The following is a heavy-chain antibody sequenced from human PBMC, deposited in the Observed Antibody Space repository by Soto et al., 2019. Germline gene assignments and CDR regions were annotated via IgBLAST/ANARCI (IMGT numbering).Heavy chain of an antibody. Sequence: GGSLRLSCAASGFTFNDYSMHWVRQAPGKGLEWVSLTSWDGGNAYYADSVKGRFTISRDNRKNSLYLQMNSLRTEDTALYYCAKDVSSRLLLRLDCWGPGTLVTVSS. CDR2: TSWDGGNA. D-gene: IGHD2-21*01. CDR1: GFTFNDYS. V-gene: IGHV3-43*01. CDR3: AKDVSSRLLLRLDC. J-gene: IGHJ4*02.